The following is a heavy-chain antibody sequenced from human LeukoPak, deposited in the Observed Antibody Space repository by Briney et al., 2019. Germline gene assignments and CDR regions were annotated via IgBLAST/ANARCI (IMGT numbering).Heavy chain of an antibody. CDR3: ARDQNPVPFDY. D-gene: IGHD4-17*01. V-gene: IGHV3-21*01. CDR1: GLTFSSYS. J-gene: IGHJ4*02. Sequence: GGSLRLSCAASGLTFSSYSMNWVRQAPGKGLEWVSSISSSSSYIYYADSVKGRFTISRDNAKNSLYLQMNSLRAEDTAVYYCARDQNPVPFDYWGQGTLVTVSS. CDR2: ISSSSSYI.